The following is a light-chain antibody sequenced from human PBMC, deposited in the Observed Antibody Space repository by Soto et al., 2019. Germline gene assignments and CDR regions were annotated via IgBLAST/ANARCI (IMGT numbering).Light chain of an antibody. CDR1: QSVSSN. V-gene: IGKV3-15*01. CDR2: GAS. CDR3: QQYNNWRYT. J-gene: IGKJ2*01. Sequence: EIVMTQSPATLSVSPGERATLSCRASQSVSSNLAWYQQKPGQAPRLLIYGASTRATGIPARFSGSGSGTEFTLTISSLQPEDFAVYYCQQYNNWRYTFGQGTKLEIK.